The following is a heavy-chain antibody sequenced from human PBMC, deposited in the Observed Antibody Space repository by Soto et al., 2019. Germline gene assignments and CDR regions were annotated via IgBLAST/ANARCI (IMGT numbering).Heavy chain of an antibody. J-gene: IGHJ5*02. CDR3: ARDLGVGATLVNWFDP. V-gene: IGHV1-69*01. Sequence: QVQLVQSGAEVKKPGSSVKVSCKASGGTFSSYAISWVRQAPGQGLEWMGGIIPIFGTANYAQKLQGRVTITADESTSTAYMELSSLRSEDTAVYYCARDLGVGATLVNWFDPWGQGTLVTVSS. CDR2: IIPIFGTA. CDR1: GGTFSSYA. D-gene: IGHD1-26*01.